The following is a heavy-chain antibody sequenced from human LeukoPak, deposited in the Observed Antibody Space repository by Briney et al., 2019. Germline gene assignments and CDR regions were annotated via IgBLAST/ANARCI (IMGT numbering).Heavy chain of an antibody. J-gene: IGHJ4*01. Sequence: ASVKVSCKASGYTFTSYYMHWVQQAPGQGLEWMGIINPSGGSTSYAQKFQGRVTMTRDTSTSTVYMELSSLRSEDTAVYYCARWGIVVVPAASYYYDSSGSEYYFDYWGQGTLVTVSS. V-gene: IGHV1-46*01. D-gene: IGHD2-2*01. CDR2: INPSGGST. CDR3: ARWGIVVVPAASYYYDSSGSEYYFDY. CDR1: GYTFTSYY.